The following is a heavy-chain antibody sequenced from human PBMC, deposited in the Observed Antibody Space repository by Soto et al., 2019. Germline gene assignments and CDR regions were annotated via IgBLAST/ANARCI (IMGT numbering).Heavy chain of an antibody. CDR2: ISSSGSTI. CDR1: GFTFSDYY. J-gene: IGHJ3*02. Sequence: GGSLRLSCAASGFTFSDYYMSWIRQAPGKGLEWVSYISSSGSTIYYADSVKGRFTISRDNAKNSLYLQMNSLRAEDTAVYYCARGYYDFWSRYRGEGYAFDIWGQGTMVTVS. V-gene: IGHV3-11*01. D-gene: IGHD3-3*01. CDR3: ARGYYDFWSRYRGEGYAFDI.